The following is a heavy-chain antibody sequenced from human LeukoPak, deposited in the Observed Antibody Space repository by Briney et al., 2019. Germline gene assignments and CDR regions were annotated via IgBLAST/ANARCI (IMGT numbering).Heavy chain of an antibody. CDR1: GYAFTGYY. D-gene: IGHD3-3*01. J-gene: IGHJ5*02. CDR2: INPNSGGT. Sequence: ASVKVSCKASGYAFTGYYMHWVRQAPGQGLEWMGRINPNSGGTNYAQKFQGRVPMTRDTSISTAYLELSRLRSDEAAVYCCARTLKGFLEWSGNWFYPWGQGNLVTVSS. CDR3: ARTLKGFLEWSGNWFYP. V-gene: IGHV1-2*06.